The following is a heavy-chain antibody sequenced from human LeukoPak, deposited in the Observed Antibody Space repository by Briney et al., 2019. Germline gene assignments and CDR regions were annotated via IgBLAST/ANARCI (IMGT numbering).Heavy chain of an antibody. Sequence: GGSLRLSCAASGFTFSSYAMSWVGQAPGKGVEWVSTISGSGGSTYYADSVKGRFTISRDNSKNTLFLQMNSLRAEDTAVYYCARDLGLQYYFDYWGQGTLVTVSS. J-gene: IGHJ4*02. D-gene: IGHD4-4*01. V-gene: IGHV3-23*01. CDR2: ISGSGGST. CDR3: ARDLGLQYYFDY. CDR1: GFTFSSYA.